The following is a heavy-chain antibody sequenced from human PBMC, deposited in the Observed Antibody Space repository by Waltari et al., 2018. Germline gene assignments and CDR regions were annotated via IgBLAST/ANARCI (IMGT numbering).Heavy chain of an antibody. Sequence: QVQLVQSGAEVKKPGASVKVSCKASGYTFTSYAMHWVRQAPGTRLEWMGWGNAGNGNKKYSQEFQGRVTITRDTSASTGYMELSSLRSEDMAVYYCAREIRGYSYVHLDYWGQGTLVTVSS. V-gene: IGHV1-3*02. CDR3: AREIRGYSYVHLDY. CDR1: GYTFTSYA. CDR2: GNAGNGNK. J-gene: IGHJ4*02. D-gene: IGHD5-18*01.